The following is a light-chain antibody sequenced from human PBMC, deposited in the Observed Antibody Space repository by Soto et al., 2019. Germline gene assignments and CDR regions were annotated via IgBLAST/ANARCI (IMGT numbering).Light chain of an antibody. CDR2: VNSDGSH. CDR3: QTWSTDIRV. V-gene: IGLV4-69*01. J-gene: IGLJ3*02. Sequence: QSVLTQSPSASASLGASVKLTCTLSSGHNSYAIAWHQQQPEKGPRYLMKVNSDGSHSKGDGIPDRFSGSSSGAERYLTISSRQSEDEADYYWQTWSTDIRVFGGGTKLTVL. CDR1: SGHNSYA.